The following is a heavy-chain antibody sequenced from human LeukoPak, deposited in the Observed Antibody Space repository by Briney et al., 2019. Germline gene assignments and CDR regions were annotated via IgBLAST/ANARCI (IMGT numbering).Heavy chain of an antibody. D-gene: IGHD5-18*01. Sequence: GGSLRLSCAASGFTFSSYSMNWVRQAPGKGLEWVSSISSSSSYIYYADSVKARFTITRDNAKNSLSLQMNSLRAEDTAVYYYAGGTTWTQLWSFAYWGQGTLVTVPS. CDR1: GFTFSSYS. CDR3: AGGTTWTQLWSFAY. J-gene: IGHJ4*02. V-gene: IGHV3-21*01. CDR2: ISSSSSYI.